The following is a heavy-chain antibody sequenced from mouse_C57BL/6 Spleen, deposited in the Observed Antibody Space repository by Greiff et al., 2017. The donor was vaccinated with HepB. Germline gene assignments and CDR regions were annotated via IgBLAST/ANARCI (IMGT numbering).Heavy chain of an antibody. CDR2: INPYNGGT. D-gene: IGHD2-5*01. CDR3: ARYLYSNWYFDV. J-gene: IGHJ1*03. V-gene: IGHV1-19*01. CDR1: GYTFTDYY. Sequence: EVQLQQSGPVLVKPGASVKMSCKASGYTFTDYYMNWVKQSHGKSLEWIGVINPYNGGTSYNQKFKGKATLTVDKSSSTAYMELNSLTSEDSAVYYCARYLYSNWYFDVWGTGTTVTVSS.